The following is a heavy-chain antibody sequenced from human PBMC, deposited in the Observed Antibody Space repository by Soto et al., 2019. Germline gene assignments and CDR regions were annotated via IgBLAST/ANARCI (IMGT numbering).Heavy chain of an antibody. CDR1: GFTFSSYA. D-gene: IGHD3-22*01. CDR3: AKCESSYYHDSSGYEVFDP. Sequence: GGSLRLSCAASGFTFSSYAMSWVRQAPGKGLEWVSTISGSGGSTNSADSVKGRFTISRDNSKNTLYLQMNSLRAEDTAVYYCAKCESSYYHDSSGYEVFDPWGQGTLVTVSS. CDR2: ISGSGGST. V-gene: IGHV3-23*01. J-gene: IGHJ5*02.